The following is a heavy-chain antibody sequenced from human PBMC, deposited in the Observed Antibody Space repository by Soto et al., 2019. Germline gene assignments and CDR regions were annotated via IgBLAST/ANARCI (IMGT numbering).Heavy chain of an antibody. CDR1: GGTFGSQG. CDR2: FIAMLGTP. V-gene: IGHV1-69*13. J-gene: IGHJ4*02. D-gene: IGHD5-18*01. CDR3: ARGAMANFDY. Sequence: SVKVSCKASGGTFGSQGIAWVRQAPGQGLEWMGGFIAMLGTPTYAKKVQGRATISADESLTSSYLELRSLRSEDTGVYFCARGAMANFDYWGQGTVVTVSS.